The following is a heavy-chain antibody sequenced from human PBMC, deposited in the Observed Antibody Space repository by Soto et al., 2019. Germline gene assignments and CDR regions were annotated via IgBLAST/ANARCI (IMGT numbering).Heavy chain of an antibody. CDR3: TTPTVRDAFDI. CDR2: IKSKTDGGTT. CDR1: SVSNAR. V-gene: IGHV3-15*07. J-gene: IGHJ3*02. D-gene: IGHD4-4*01. Sequence: SVSNARMNWVRQAPGKGQEWVGRIKSKTDGGTTDYAAPVKGRFTISRDDSKNTLYLQMNSLKTEDTAVYYCTTPTVRDAFDIWGQGTMVTVSS.